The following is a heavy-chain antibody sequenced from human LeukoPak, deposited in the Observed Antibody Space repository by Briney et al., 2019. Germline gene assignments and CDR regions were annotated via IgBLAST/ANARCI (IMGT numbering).Heavy chain of an antibody. CDR2: IKSKTDGGTT. J-gene: IGHJ4*02. Sequence: PGGSLRLSCAASGFTFSNAWMSWVRQAPGKGLEWVGRIKSKTDGGTTNYAAPVKGRFTISRDDSKNTLYLQMNSLKTEDSGVFFCNREVVPLLAGATYYFDYWGQGTLVTVSS. V-gene: IGHV3-15*01. D-gene: IGHD2-2*01. CDR1: GFTFSNAW. CDR3: NREVVPLLAGATYYFDY.